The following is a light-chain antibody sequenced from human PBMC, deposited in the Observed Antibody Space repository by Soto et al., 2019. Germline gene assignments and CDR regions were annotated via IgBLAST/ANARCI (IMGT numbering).Light chain of an antibody. V-gene: IGKV3-20*01. CDR2: GAS. J-gene: IGKJ3*01. Sequence: EIVLTQSPGTLSLSPGERATLSCRASETVISSYLTWYQHKPGQAPRLLIYGASRRAPGIPDRFSGSGSGQDFTLTISRLEPEDFAVYYCQQYDNSPPLFTFGPGTKVDIK. CDR3: QQYDNSPPLFT. CDR1: ETVISSY.